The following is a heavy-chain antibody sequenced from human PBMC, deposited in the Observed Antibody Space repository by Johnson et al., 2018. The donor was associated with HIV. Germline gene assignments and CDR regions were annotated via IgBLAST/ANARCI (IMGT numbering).Heavy chain of an antibody. CDR3: ARGTGTDDAFDI. CDR1: GFAVSSNY. J-gene: IGHJ3*02. D-gene: IGHD1-1*01. V-gene: IGHV3-53*01. Sequence: VQLVESGGGLIQPGGSLRLSCAASGFAVSSNYMSWVRQTPGKGLEWVSVIHSGDKTYYADSVKGRFTISRDNSKNTLYLQMNSLRAEDTAVYYCARGTGTDDAFDIWVQGTMVTVSS. CDR2: IHSGDKT.